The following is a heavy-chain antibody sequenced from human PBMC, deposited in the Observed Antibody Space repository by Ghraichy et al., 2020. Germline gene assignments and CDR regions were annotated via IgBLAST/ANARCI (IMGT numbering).Heavy chain of an antibody. CDR3: ARDLRMVYAGDAFDI. Sequence: GSLRLSCAASGFTVSSNYMSWVRQAPGKGLEWVSVIYSGGSTYYADSVKGRFTISRDNSKNTLYLQMNSLRAEDTAVYYCARDLRMVYAGDAFDIWGQGTMVTVSS. CDR2: IYSGGST. J-gene: IGHJ3*02. V-gene: IGHV3-53*01. CDR1: GFTVSSNY. D-gene: IGHD2-8*01.